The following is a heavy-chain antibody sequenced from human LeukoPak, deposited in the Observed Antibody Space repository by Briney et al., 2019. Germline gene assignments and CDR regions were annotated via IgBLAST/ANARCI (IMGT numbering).Heavy chain of an antibody. CDR2: IYHSGST. J-gene: IGHJ4*02. D-gene: IGHD6-13*01. Sequence: PSETLSLTCTVSGGSISSLYWSWVRQPPGKGLEWIRYIYHSGSTNYNPSLKSRVTLSVDTSKNQLFLSLSSVTAADTAVYYCVRGAAAGDYWGQGTLVTVSS. V-gene: IGHV4-59*11. CDR1: GGSISSLY. CDR3: VRGAAAGDY.